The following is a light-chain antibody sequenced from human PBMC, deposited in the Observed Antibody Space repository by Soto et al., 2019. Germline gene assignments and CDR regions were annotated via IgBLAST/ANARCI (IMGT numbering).Light chain of an antibody. CDR3: QQYGSSGK. CDR2: GAS. J-gene: IGKJ1*01. V-gene: IGKV3-20*01. Sequence: EIVLTQSPGTLSLSPGERATLSCRASQSVSNNYLAWYQQKPGQAPRLLIYGASNRATGIPARYSSSRSGTDFTLTISRLEPEDFAVYYCQQYGSSGKFGQGTKVDIK. CDR1: QSVSNNY.